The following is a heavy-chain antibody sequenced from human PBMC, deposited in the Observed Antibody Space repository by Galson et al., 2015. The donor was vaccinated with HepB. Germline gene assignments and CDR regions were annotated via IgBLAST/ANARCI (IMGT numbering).Heavy chain of an antibody. Sequence: SLRLSCAASGFTVSNNFMSWVRQAPGKGLEWVSAISGSGGSTYYADSVKGRFTISRDNSKNTLYLQMNSLRAEDTAVYYCAKQMTTVTTLFDYWGQGTLVTVSS. CDR1: GFTVSNNF. J-gene: IGHJ4*02. CDR3: AKQMTTVTTLFDY. CDR2: ISGSGGST. V-gene: IGHV3-23*01. D-gene: IGHD4-17*01.